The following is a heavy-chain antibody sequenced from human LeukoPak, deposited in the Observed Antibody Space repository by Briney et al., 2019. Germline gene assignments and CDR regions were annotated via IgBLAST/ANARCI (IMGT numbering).Heavy chain of an antibody. Sequence: GGSLRLSCAASGFTFSSYSMNWVRQAPGKGLEWVSSISSSSSYIYYADSVKGRFTISRDNAKNSLYLQMNSLRAEDTAVYYCARVGTTSNFYYYYGMDVWGQGTTVTVSS. CDR1: GFTFSSYS. CDR3: ARVGTTSNFYYYYGMDV. J-gene: IGHJ6*02. D-gene: IGHD2/OR15-2a*01. V-gene: IGHV3-21*01. CDR2: ISSSSSYI.